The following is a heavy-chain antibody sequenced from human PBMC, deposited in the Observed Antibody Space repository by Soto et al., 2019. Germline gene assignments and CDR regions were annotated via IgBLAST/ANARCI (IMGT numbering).Heavy chain of an antibody. CDR2: ISTSGNV. V-gene: IGHV4-4*07. J-gene: IGHJ4*02. CDR1: GGSLTKYY. Sequence: SQTLSLTCTVSGGSLTKYYWSWIRQPAGKGLEWIGRISTSGNVVSKASLRSRLTMSVDTSKNQFSLRLTSVTAADTAVYYCARDNNDFWSLYPLAFDYWGQGALVTV. D-gene: IGHD3-3*01. CDR3: ARDNNDFWSLYPLAFDY.